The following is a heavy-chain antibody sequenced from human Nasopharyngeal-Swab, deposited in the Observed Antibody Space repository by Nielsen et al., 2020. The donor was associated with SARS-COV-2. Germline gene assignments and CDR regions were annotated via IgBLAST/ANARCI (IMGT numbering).Heavy chain of an antibody. CDR1: GFIFSSYD. CDR3: AREAWETYYDFWSGYRYYYYMDV. J-gene: IGHJ6*03. Sequence: GESLKISCAASGFIFSSYDMHWVRQATGKGLEWVSAIGTAGDTYYPGSVKGRFTISRENAKNSLYLQMNSLRAGDTAVYYCAREAWETYYDFWSGYRYYYYMDVWGKGTTVTVSS. CDR2: IGTAGDT. D-gene: IGHD3-3*01. V-gene: IGHV3-13*04.